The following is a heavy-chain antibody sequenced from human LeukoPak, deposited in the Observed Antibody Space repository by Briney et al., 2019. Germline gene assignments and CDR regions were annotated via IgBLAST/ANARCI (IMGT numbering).Heavy chain of an antibody. CDR2: INPNSGGT. CDR3: ARGVVVAANGFDYMDV. V-gene: IGHV1-2*02. D-gene: IGHD2-15*01. Sequence: ASVEVSCKASGYTFTGYYMHWVRQAPGQGLEWMGWINPNSGGTNYAQKFQGRVTMTRDTSISTAYMELSRLRSDDTAVYYCARGVVVAANGFDYMDVWGKGTTVTVSS. CDR1: GYTFTGYY. J-gene: IGHJ6*03.